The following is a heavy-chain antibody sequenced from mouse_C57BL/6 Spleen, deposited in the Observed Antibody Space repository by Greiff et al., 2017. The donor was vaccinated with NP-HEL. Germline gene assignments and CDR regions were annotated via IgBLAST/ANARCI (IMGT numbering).Heavy chain of an antibody. CDR3: ARSLTLFAY. CDR1: GYSITSGYY. D-gene: IGHD4-1*01. CDR2: ISYDGSN. J-gene: IGHJ3*01. V-gene: IGHV3-6*01. Sequence: EVKLQESGPGLVKPSQSLSLTCSVTGYSITSGYYWNWIRQFPGNKLEWMGYISYDGSNNYNTSLKNRISITRDTSKNQFFLKLNSVTTEDTATYYCARSLTLFAYWGQGTLVTVSA.